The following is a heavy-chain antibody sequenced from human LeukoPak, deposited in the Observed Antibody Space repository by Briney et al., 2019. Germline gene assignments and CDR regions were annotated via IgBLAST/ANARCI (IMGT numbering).Heavy chain of an antibody. V-gene: IGHV3-11*01. CDR3: ARDRAKRFLEWLPNYSDY. CDR1: GFTFSDYY. D-gene: IGHD3-3*01. J-gene: IGHJ4*02. Sequence: PGASLRLSCAASGFTFSDYYMSWIRQAPGKGLEWVSYISSSGSTIYYADSVKGRFTIYRDNAKNSLYLQMNSLRAEDTAVYYRARDRAKRFLEWLPNYSDYWGQGTLVTVSS. CDR2: ISSSGSTI.